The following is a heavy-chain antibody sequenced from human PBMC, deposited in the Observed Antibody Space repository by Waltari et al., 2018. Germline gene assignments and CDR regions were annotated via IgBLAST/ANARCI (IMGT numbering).Heavy chain of an antibody. V-gene: IGHV3-53*04. Sequence: EVQLVQSGGGLVQPGGSLRLSCAASGFTVSSNYMSWVRQAAGKGLEWISVIFGGGTTYYADSVKGRFTISTHNYKNTLFLQMNSLRPEDTAVYYCAKSITMVRGVFYYFDYWGQGTLVTVSS. CDR1: GFTVSSNY. D-gene: IGHD3-10*01. CDR2: IFGGGTT. CDR3: AKSITMVRGVFYYFDY. J-gene: IGHJ4*02.